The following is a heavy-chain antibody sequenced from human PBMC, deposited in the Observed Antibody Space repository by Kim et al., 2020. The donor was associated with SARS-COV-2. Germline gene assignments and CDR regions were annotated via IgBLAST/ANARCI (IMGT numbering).Heavy chain of an antibody. V-gene: IGHV3-30*18. D-gene: IGHD2-2*01. CDR2: ISYDGSNK. Sequence: GGSLRLSCAASGFTFSSYGMHWVRQAPGKGLEWVAVISYDGSNKYYADSVKGRFTISRDNSKNTLYLQMNSLRAEDTAVYYCAKDRDSGVVPVSFDYWGQGTLVTVSS. J-gene: IGHJ4*02. CDR3: AKDRDSGVVPVSFDY. CDR1: GFTFSSYG.